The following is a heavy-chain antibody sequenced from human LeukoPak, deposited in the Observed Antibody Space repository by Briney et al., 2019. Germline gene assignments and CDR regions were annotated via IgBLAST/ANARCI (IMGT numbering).Heavy chain of an antibody. CDR3: AKDGDDYGDY. CDR2: ISGDGGST. V-gene: IGHV3-43*02. Sequence: GGSLRLACAASGFTFDDYAMRWVRQAPGKGLEWVSLISGDGGSTYYADSVKGRFTISRDNSKNSLYLQMNSLRTEDTALYYCAKDGDDYGDYWGQGTLVTVSS. CDR1: GFTFDDYA. J-gene: IGHJ4*02.